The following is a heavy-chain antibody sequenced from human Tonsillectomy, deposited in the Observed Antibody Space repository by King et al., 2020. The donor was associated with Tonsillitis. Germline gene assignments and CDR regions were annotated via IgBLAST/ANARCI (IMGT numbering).Heavy chain of an antibody. Sequence: VQLVESGAEVKKPGASVKVSCQASGYTFTSYGITWVRQAPGQGPEWMGWIRVYTGNTDYAQKLQGRVTMTADTSTSTAYMELRSLTSDDPAVYYCARVISGSYRFYFDYWGQGTLVTVSS. J-gene: IGHJ4*02. D-gene: IGHD1-26*01. V-gene: IGHV1-18*04. CDR2: IRVYTGNT. CDR1: GYTFTSYG. CDR3: ARVISGSYRFYFDY.